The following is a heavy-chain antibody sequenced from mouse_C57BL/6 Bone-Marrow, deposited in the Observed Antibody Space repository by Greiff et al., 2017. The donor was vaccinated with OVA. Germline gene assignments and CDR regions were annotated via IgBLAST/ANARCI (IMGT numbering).Heavy chain of an antibody. CDR1: GFTFSSYA. D-gene: IGHD2-4*01. V-gene: IGHV5-4*01. J-gene: IGHJ3*01. CDR3: ARDPHYDYGGGFAY. CDR2: ISDGGSYT. Sequence: EVQLVESGGGLVKPGGSLKLSCAASGFTFSSYAMSWVRQTPDKRLEWVATISDGGSYTYYPDNVKGRFTISRDNAKNNLYLQMSHLKSEETTMYYCARDPHYDYGGGFAYWGQGTLVTVSA.